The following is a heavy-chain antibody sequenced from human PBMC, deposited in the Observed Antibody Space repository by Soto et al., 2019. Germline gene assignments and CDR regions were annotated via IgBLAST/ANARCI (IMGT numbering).Heavy chain of an antibody. D-gene: IGHD2-21*01. CDR3: TRLLRGDGYNA. CDR1: GYTFTDYF. J-gene: IGHJ4*02. V-gene: IGHV1-2*02. Sequence: QVQLVQSGTDVKKPGASVKVSCKASGYTFTDYFIHWVRQAPGQGLEWIGWINPSGGGTRYAQKFQGRVTMTTDTSINTAYIELTTLRSDDTAFYYCTRLLRGDGYNAWGQGTLVTVSS. CDR2: INPSGGGT.